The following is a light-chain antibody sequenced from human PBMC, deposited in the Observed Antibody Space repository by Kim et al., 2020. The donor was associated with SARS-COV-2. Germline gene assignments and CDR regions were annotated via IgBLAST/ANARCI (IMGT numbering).Light chain of an antibody. J-gene: IGLJ2*01. CDR1: TLRDNY. CDR3: QAWDSTTVV. Sequence: SYELTQPPAVSLSPGQTASITCSGKTLRDNYVSWYQQRPGQSPVLVIYQNDERPSGIPGRLSGSKTGNTATLTISGTQAMDEADYYCQAWDSTTVVFGGGTQLTVL. V-gene: IGLV3-1*01. CDR2: QND.